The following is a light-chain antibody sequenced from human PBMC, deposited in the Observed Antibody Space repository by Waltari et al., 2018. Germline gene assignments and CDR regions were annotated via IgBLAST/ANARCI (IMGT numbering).Light chain of an antibody. J-gene: IGLJ2*01. CDR2: EDN. CDR1: SGHIYSNS. V-gene: IGLV6-57*02. CDR3: QSYDTSYVI. Sequence: NFMLTQPHSVSESPGKAVTISCTARSGHIYSNSAHGYQQRPGSAPTTVIYEDNLRPSGVPDRFSCSIDSSSNSASLTISGLKTEDEADYDCQSYDTSYVIFGGGTKLTVL.